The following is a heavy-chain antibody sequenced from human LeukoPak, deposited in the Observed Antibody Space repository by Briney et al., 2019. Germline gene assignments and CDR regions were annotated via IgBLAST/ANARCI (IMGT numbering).Heavy chain of an antibody. CDR3: ARRSGSYKVADYFDY. J-gene: IGHJ4*02. V-gene: IGHV4-4*02. CDR2: FYHRGTT. CDR1: GDSISSGNW. Sequence: SETLSLTCIVSGDSISSGNWLGRVRQPPGKGLEWIGHFYHRGTTNYNPSLKSRVSISVDTSKNQFSLNMRSVTAADTALYYCARRSGSYKVADYFDYWGQGTQVTVSS. D-gene: IGHD1-26*01.